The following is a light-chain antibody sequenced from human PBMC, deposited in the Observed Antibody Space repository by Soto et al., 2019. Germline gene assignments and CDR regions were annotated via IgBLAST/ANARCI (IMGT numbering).Light chain of an antibody. CDR1: QSVSSY. J-gene: IGKJ4*01. CDR3: QQRSNWRLT. Sequence: EIVLTQSPATLSLSPGERATLSCRASQSVSSYLAWYQQKPGQAPRLLIYDASNMATGIPPRFSGSGSGTDFTLTISSLEPEDFAVYYCQQRSNWRLTFGGGTKVEI. CDR2: DAS. V-gene: IGKV3-11*01.